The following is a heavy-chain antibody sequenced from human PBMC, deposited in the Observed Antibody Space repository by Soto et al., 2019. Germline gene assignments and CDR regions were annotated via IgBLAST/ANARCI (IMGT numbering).Heavy chain of an antibody. J-gene: IGHJ3*02. D-gene: IGHD3-22*01. CDR1: GFTFSSYA. V-gene: IGHV3-23*01. CDR2: ISGSGGSI. Sequence: EVQLLESGGGLVQPGGSLRLSCAASGFTFSSYAMSWVRQAPGKGLEWVSAISGSGGSIYYADSVKGRFTISRDNSKNTLYLQMNSLRAEDTAVYYCAKDYYDSSGPPAGAFDIWGQGTMVTVSS. CDR3: AKDYYDSSGPPAGAFDI.